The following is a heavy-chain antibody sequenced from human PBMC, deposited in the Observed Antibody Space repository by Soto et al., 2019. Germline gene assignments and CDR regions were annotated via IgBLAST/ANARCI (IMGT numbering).Heavy chain of an antibody. J-gene: IGHJ4*02. CDR3: VTRYSSVNS. CDR1: GYAFTGCY. D-gene: IGHD5-18*01. Sequence: AAVKGSCNASGYAFTGCYMHWVRQAPGQGLEWMGWINPNSGGASYAQKFQGRVTMTRDTYITTAYMELSRLRSDDTAIYFCVTRYSSVNSWGQGTLATVAS. V-gene: IGHV1-2*02. CDR2: INPNSGGA.